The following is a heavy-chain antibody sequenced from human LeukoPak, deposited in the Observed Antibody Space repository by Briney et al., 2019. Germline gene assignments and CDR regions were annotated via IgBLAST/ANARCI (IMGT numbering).Heavy chain of an antibody. D-gene: IGHD2-21*01. V-gene: IGHV1-2*02. Sequence: ASVKVSCKTSGYGFSDYYMHWVRQAPGQGLEYMGWINPNSGDNSCAQKFQGRVSMTRDTSFTTLYMELTSLRSDDTAVYFCARGGGIQSCGGKTCFRGFVYWGQGTLVTVSS. CDR3: ARGGGIQSCGGKTCFRGFVY. CDR1: GYGFSDYY. J-gene: IGHJ4*02. CDR2: INPNSGDN.